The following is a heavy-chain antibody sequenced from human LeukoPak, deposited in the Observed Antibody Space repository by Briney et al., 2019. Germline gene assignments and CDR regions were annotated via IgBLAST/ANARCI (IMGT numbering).Heavy chain of an antibody. D-gene: IGHD6-19*01. Sequence: ASVKVSCKASGYTFTNYALSWVRQAPGQGLEWMGWISAYNGNTNYAQKFQGRVTMTTDTSTSTAYLDLRSLRSDDTAVYYCARDRLAGAFYFDYWGQGTLVTVSS. J-gene: IGHJ4*02. CDR2: ISAYNGNT. CDR1: GYTFTNYA. CDR3: ARDRLAGAFYFDY. V-gene: IGHV1-18*04.